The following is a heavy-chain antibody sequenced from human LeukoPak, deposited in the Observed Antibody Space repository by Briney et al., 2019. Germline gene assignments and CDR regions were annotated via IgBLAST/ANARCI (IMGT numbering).Heavy chain of an antibody. CDR2: IKQDGSEK. D-gene: IGHD2-15*01. Sequence: GGSLRLSCAASGFTFSSYCMSWVRQAPGKGLEWVANIKQDGSEKYYVDSVKGRFTISRDNGKNSLYLQMNSLRAEDTAVYYCAREGLGYCSGGSCSDAFDIWGQGTMVTVSS. CDR1: GFTFSSYC. J-gene: IGHJ3*02. CDR3: AREGLGYCSGGSCSDAFDI. V-gene: IGHV3-7*01.